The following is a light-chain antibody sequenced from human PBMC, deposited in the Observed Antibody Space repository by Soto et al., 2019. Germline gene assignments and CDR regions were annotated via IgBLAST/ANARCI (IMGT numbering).Light chain of an antibody. Sequence: SYELTQPPSVSVAPGETARITCGGNNIGSETVHWYQQKPGQAPVLVIFYDWDRPSGIPERFSGSNSGNTATLTISRVEAGDEADYYCQVWDSSSDHVVFGRGTKLIVL. V-gene: IGLV3-21*04. CDR2: YDW. J-gene: IGLJ2*01. CDR3: QVWDSSSDHVV. CDR1: NIGSET.